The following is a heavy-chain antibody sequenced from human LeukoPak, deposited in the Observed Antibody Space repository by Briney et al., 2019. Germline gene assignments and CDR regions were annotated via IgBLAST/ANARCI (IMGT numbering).Heavy chain of an antibody. CDR3: ARDRSSGWGLDY. D-gene: IGHD6-19*01. CDR2: ISGGSSGT. J-gene: IGHJ4*02. V-gene: IGHV3-23*01. Sequence: GGSLRLSCAASGFSFSSYAMSWVRQAPGKRLEWVSVISGGSSGTYYADSVKGRFTISRDNPRNTLYLQMNSLRAEDTAVYYCARDRSSGWGLDYWGQGTLVTVSS. CDR1: GFSFSSYA.